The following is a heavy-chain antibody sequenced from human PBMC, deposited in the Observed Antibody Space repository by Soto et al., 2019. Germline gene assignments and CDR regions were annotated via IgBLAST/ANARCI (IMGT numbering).Heavy chain of an antibody. J-gene: IGHJ4*02. V-gene: IGHV1-58*01. Sequence: ASVKVSCKASGFTFTSAAVQWVRQARGQRLEWIGWIVVGSGNTNYAQKFQERVTITRDMSTSTAYMELSSLRSEDTAVYYCAAVPQVDARGASEYYGSYFDYWGQGTLVTVSS. CDR1: GFTFTSAA. D-gene: IGHD3-16*01. CDR3: AAVPQVDARGASEYYGSYFDY. CDR2: IVVGSGNT.